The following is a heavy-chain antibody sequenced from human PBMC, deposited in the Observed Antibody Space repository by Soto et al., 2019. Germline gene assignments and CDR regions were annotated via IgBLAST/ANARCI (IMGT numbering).Heavy chain of an antibody. Sequence: QVLLVQSGAEVKKPGASVNVSCKSSGYTFTDFYIRWVRQAPGQGLEWVGWINPKNGGINYAQKFQVSVTMTRATSVNTSYMDLNRLNFADSAIYYWVRVQSGLYLDLWGRGTQVTVSS. D-gene: IGHD1-20*01. V-gene: IGHV1-2*02. CDR1: GYTFTDFY. CDR3: VRVQSGLYLDL. J-gene: IGHJ1*01. CDR2: INPKNGGI.